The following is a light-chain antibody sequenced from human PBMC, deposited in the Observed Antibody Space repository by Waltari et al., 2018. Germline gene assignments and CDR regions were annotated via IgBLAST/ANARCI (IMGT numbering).Light chain of an antibody. V-gene: IGLV1-47*01. J-gene: IGLJ3*02. CDR2: RNN. CDR1: RSNIGSNY. Sequence: QSVLTQPPSASGTPGQRVTISCSGTRSNIGSNYLYWYQQLPGTAPKLLIYRNNQRPSGVPDRFSGSKSGTSASLAISGLRSVDEADYYCAAWDDSLSGRVFGGGTKVTVL. CDR3: AAWDDSLSGRV.